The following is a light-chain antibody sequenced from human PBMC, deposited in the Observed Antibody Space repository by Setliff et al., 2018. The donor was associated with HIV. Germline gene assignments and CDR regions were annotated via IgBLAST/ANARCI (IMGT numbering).Light chain of an antibody. CDR3: QQYYSTPWT. CDR2: WAS. CDR1: QSVSYSSNNKNY. V-gene: IGKV4-1*01. J-gene: IGKJ1*01. Sequence: DIEMTQSPDSLAVSLGERATINCKSSQSVSYSSNNKNYLAWYQQKAGQPPKLLIYWASTRESGVPDRFSGSGSGTDFTLTISSLQAEDVAVYYCQQYYSTPWTFGQGTKVDIK.